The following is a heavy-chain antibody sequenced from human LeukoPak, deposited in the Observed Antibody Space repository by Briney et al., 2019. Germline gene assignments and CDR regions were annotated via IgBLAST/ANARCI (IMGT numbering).Heavy chain of an antibody. D-gene: IGHD3-10*01. Sequence: WRSLRLSCAASGFTFSSNAMSWVRQAPGKGLEWVSAISGSGGSIYYADSVKGRFTISRDNSKNTPYLQMNSLRAEDTAVYYCAKYYYGSGSYYNVKLYNWFDPWGQGTLVTVSS. CDR2: ISGSGGSI. CDR1: GFTFSSNA. J-gene: IGHJ5*02. CDR3: AKYYYGSGSYYNVKLYNWFDP. V-gene: IGHV3-23*01.